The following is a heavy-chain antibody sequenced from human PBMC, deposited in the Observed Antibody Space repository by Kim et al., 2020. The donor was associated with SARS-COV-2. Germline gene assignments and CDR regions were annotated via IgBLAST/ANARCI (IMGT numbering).Heavy chain of an antibody. CDR2: ISYDGSNK. V-gene: IGHV3-30-3*01. J-gene: IGHJ4*02. CDR1: GFTFSSYA. CDR3: ARVRSRDFDY. Sequence: GGSLRLSCAASGFTFSSYAMHWVRQAPGKGLEWVAVISYDGSNKYYADSVKGRFTISRDNSKNTLYLQMNSLRAEDTAVYYCARVRSRDFDYWGQGTLVTVSS.